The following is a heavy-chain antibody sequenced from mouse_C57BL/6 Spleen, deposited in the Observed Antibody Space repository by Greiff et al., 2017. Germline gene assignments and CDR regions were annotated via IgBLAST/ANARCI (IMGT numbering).Heavy chain of an antibody. CDR3: ARRYYGNYWYFDV. J-gene: IGHJ1*03. D-gene: IGHD2-1*01. V-gene: IGHV5-17*01. CDR2: ISSCSSTI. CDR1: GFTFSDYG. Sequence: EVKLMESGGGLVKPGGSLKLSCAASGFTFSDYGMHWVRQAPEKGLEWVAYISSCSSTIYYADTVKGRFTISRYNAKNTLFLHMTSLRSEDTAMYYCARRYYGNYWYFDVWGTGTTVTVSS.